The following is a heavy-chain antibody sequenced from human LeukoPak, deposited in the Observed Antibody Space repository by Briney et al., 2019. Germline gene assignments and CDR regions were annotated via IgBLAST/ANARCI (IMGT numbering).Heavy chain of an antibody. CDR3: AKKESRYCSSTSCLIGMDV. D-gene: IGHD2-2*01. CDR2: ISGSGGST. CDR1: GFTFSTYA. V-gene: IGHV3-23*01. Sequence: GGSLRLSCAASGFTFSTYAMSWVRQAPGKGLEWVSAISGSGGSTYYADSVKGRFTISRDNSKNTLYLQMNSLRAEDTAVYYCAKKESRYCSSTSCLIGMDVWGQGTTVTVSS. J-gene: IGHJ6*02.